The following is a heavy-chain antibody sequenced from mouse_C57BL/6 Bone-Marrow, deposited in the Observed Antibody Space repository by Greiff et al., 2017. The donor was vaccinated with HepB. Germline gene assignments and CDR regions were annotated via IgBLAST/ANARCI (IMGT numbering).Heavy chain of an antibody. CDR3: ARSLYDGYCAFLYYFDD. CDR1: GYTFTSYG. V-gene: IGHV1-81*01. CDR2: IYPRSGNT. D-gene: IGHD2-3*01. Sequence: VKLVESGAELVRPGASVKLSCKASGYTFTSYGISWVKQRTGQGLEWIGEIYPRSGNTYYNEKFKGKATLTADKSSSTAYMELRSLTSEDSAVYFCARSLYDGYCAFLYYFDDWGQGTTLTVSS. J-gene: IGHJ2*01.